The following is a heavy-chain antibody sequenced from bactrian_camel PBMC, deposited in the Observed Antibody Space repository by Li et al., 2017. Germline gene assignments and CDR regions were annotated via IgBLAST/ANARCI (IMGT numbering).Heavy chain of an antibody. J-gene: IGHJ6*01. CDR3: AAEYGSHGGVWDERDFGY. CDR2: VNSGGGTT. V-gene: IGHV3S28*01. Sequence: QLVESGGGSVQAGGSLRLACAASGFTFSSYYIFSSYYMSWVRQAPGKGLEWVSAVNSGGGTTYYVDSAKGRFTISKDNAKNTLYLQMNSLKPEDTAMYYCAAEYGSHGGVWDERDFGYWGQGTQVTVS. D-gene: IGHD6*01. CDR1: GFTFSSYYIFSSYY.